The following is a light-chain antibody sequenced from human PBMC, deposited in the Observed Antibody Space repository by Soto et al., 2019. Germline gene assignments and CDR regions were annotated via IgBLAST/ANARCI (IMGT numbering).Light chain of an antibody. V-gene: IGLV1-47*01. Sequence: QSALTHPPSASVTPGQRVTISCSGSSSNIGSNYVYWYQQLPGTAPKLLIYRNDQRPSGVPDRFSGSTSGTSASLAISGLRSEDEADYYCAAWDDSLSGQVFGTGTKVTVL. CDR3: AAWDDSLSGQV. J-gene: IGLJ1*01. CDR1: SSNIGSNY. CDR2: RND.